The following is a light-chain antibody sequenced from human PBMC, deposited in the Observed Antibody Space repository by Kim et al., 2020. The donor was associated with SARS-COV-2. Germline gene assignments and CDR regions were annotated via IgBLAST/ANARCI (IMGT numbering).Light chain of an antibody. J-gene: IGLJ1*01. CDR1: SSDIGGYNY. CDR2: DVT. V-gene: IGLV2-14*01. CDR3: SSYTSNSTFV. Sequence: GQSITIPCTGSSSDIGGYNYVSWYQQPPGKAPKVLIFDVTTRPSGVSNRFSGSKSGNTASLTISGLQVEDEADYYCSSYTSNSTFVFGTGTKVTVL.